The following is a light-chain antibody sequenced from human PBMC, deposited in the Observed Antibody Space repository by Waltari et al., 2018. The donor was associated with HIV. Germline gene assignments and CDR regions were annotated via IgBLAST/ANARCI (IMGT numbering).Light chain of an antibody. Sequence: QSVLTQPPSVSGAPGQRVTISCSGTRSNIWARYEVHWYQQLPGTAPKLLIYGNTNRPSGVPDRFSAFKSGTSASLVITGLQAEDEADYYCHSYDNSLSASVFGGGTKLTVL. CDR2: GNT. CDR1: RSNIWARYE. CDR3: HSYDNSLSASV. J-gene: IGLJ3*02. V-gene: IGLV1-40*01.